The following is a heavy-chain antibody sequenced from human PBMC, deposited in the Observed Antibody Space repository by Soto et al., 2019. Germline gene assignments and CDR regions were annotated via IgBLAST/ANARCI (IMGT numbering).Heavy chain of an antibody. CDR3: ARFMPYGSGSQLDF. Sequence: PSETLSLTCAVYGGSFSGYYWSWFRQPPGKGLEWIGLINHSGSTSYNRSLKSRLTMSVDTSTDQFSLKLSSVTAADTAVYYCARFMPYGSGSQLDFWGRGTLVTVS. D-gene: IGHD3-10*01. J-gene: IGHJ4*02. V-gene: IGHV4-34*01. CDR2: INHSGST. CDR1: GGSFSGYY.